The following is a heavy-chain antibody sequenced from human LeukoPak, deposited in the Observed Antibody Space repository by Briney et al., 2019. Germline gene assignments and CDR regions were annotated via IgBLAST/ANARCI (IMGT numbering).Heavy chain of an antibody. CDR3: ARGGGYCSSNSCYNAHADY. V-gene: IGHV4-31*03. CDR1: GGSIRRGGYY. D-gene: IGHD2-2*02. Sequence: SETLSPTCTVSGGSIRRGGYYWSWIRQHPGKCLEWIGYIYYSGSTYYNPSLKSRVTISVDTSKNQFSLKLSSVTAADTAVYYCARGGGYCSSNSCYNAHADYWGQGTLGTVSS. CDR2: IYYSGST. J-gene: IGHJ4*02.